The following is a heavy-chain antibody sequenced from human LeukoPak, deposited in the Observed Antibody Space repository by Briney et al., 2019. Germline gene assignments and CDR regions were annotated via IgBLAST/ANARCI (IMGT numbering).Heavy chain of an antibody. CDR1: GGTFSSYA. D-gene: IGHD6-13*01. Sequence: SVEVSCKASGGTFSSYAISWVRQAPGQGLEWMGRIIPILGIANYAQKFQGRVTITADKSTSTAYMELSSLRSEDTAVYYCARSIAAAGIATDYYFDYWGQGTLVTVSS. CDR3: ARSIAAAGIATDYYFDY. CDR2: IIPILGIA. J-gene: IGHJ4*02. V-gene: IGHV1-69*04.